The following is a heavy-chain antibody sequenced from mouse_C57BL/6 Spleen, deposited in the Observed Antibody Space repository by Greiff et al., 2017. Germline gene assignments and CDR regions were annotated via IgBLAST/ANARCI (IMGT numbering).Heavy chain of an antibody. Sequence: QVQLQQPGTELVKPGASVKLSCKASGYTFTSYWMHWVKQRPGQGLEWIGNINPSTGGTNYNEKFKSKATLTVDKASSTAYMQLSSLTSEDSAVYYCAKYGLTGTKAMDYWGQGTSVTVSS. CDR2: INPSTGGT. CDR3: AKYGLTGTKAMDY. J-gene: IGHJ4*01. D-gene: IGHD4-1*01. V-gene: IGHV1-53*01. CDR1: GYTFTSYW.